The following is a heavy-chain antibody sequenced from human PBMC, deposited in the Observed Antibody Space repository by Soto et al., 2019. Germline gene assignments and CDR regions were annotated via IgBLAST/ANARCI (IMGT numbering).Heavy chain of an antibody. CDR1: GYTFTSYG. V-gene: IGHV1-18*01. Sequence: QVQLVQSGAEVKKPGASVKVSCKASGYTFTSYGISWVRQAPGQGLEWMGWISAYNGNTNYAQKLQGRVTMTTDTSTSKASIELRRLRSDDTAVYYCASDGSTGTTFIYYYCGMDVWGQGTTVTVSS. J-gene: IGHJ6*02. CDR3: ASDGSTGTTFIYYYCGMDV. D-gene: IGHD1-1*01. CDR2: ISAYNGNT.